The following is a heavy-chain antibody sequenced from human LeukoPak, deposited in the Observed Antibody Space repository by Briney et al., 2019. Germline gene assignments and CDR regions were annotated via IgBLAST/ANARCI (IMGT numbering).Heavy chain of an antibody. J-gene: IGHJ4*02. CDR2: IKQDGSEK. Sequence: HPGGSLRLSCAASEFIFSGYWMNWVRQAPGKGLEWVANIKQDGSEKQYVDSVRGRFTISRDNAKNSLYLQMNSLRVGDTAVYYCARDGFVGAADYWGQGTLVTVSS. V-gene: IGHV3-7*01. D-gene: IGHD6-13*01. CDR1: EFIFSGYW. CDR3: ARDGFVGAADY.